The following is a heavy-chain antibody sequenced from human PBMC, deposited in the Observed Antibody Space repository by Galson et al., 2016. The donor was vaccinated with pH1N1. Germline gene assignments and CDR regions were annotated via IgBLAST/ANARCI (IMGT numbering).Heavy chain of an antibody. J-gene: IGHJ6*02. CDR3: ARAGSSWDTYYYYGMHV. CDR1: GFPFSRYV. Sequence: SLRLSCAASGFPFSRYVMNWVRQAPGKGLEWVANIKQDGSEKHYVDSVEGRFTISRDNANNSLYLQMNSLRAEDTAVYYCARAGSSWDTYYYYGMHVWGQGTTVTVSS. D-gene: IGHD6-13*01. V-gene: IGHV3-7*03. CDR2: IKQDGSEK.